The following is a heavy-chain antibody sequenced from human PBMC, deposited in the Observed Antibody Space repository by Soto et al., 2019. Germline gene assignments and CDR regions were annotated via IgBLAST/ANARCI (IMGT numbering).Heavy chain of an antibody. CDR3: AKDPALPSGSFRGDY. Sequence: GGSLRLSCAASGFTFSSYAMSWVRQAPGKGLEWVSAISGSGGSTYYADSVKGRFTISRDNSKNTLYLQMNSLRAEDTAVYYCAKDPALPSGSFRGDYWGQGTLVTVSS. J-gene: IGHJ4*02. V-gene: IGHV3-23*01. D-gene: IGHD1-26*01. CDR2: ISGSGGST. CDR1: GFTFSSYA.